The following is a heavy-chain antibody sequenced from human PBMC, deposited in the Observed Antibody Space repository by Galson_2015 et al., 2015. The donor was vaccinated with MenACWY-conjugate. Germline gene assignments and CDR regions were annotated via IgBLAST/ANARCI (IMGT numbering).Heavy chain of an antibody. CDR2: ISGSGGST. J-gene: IGHJ4*02. Sequence: SLRLSCAASGYTFSSYAMSWVRQAPGKGLEWVSAISGSGGSTYYADSVKGRFPISRDNSKNTLYLQMNSLRAEDTAVYYCANDRGYYDSSGCLVYFDYWGQASLVTVSS. V-gene: IGHV3-23*01. CDR3: ANDRGYYDSSGCLVYFDY. D-gene: IGHD3-22*01. CDR1: GYTFSSYA.